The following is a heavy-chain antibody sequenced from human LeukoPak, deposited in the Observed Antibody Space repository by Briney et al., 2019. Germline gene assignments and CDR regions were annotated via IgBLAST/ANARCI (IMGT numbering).Heavy chain of an antibody. Sequence: PSETLSLTCAVYGGSFSGYYWSWIRQPPGKGLEWIGEINHSGSTNYNPSLTSRVTISVDTSKNQFSLKLSSVTAADTAVYYCARDLIAAAVNGGQGTLVTVSA. CDR3: ARDLIAAAVN. J-gene: IGHJ4*02. CDR2: INHSGST. CDR1: GGSFSGYY. V-gene: IGHV4-34*01. D-gene: IGHD6-13*01.